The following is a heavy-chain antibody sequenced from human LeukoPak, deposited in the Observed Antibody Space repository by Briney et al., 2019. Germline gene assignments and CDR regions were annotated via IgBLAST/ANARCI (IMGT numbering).Heavy chain of an antibody. CDR3: ARVLGGNTYYYDSSGYYPIDY. J-gene: IGHJ4*02. CDR2: IIPIFDTA. V-gene: IGHV1-69*13. CDR1: GGTFSNYA. Sequence: ASVKVSCKASGGTFSNYAISWVRQAPGQGLEWMGGIIPIFDTADYAQKFQGRLTITADESTSTAYMELSSLRAEDTAVYYCARVLGGNTYYYDSSGYYPIDYWGQGTLVTVSS. D-gene: IGHD3-22*01.